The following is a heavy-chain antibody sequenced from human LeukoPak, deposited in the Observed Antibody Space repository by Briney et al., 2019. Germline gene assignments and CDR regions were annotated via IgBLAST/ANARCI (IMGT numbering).Heavy chain of an antibody. Sequence: ASVKVSCKASGYSFTDYYIQWVRQAPGQGLEWMGCISVYSGGTNYAQKLQGRVTMTTDTSTSTAYMELRSLTSDDTAIYYCARLSMGSRWYVDYWGQGTLVTVSS. CDR2: ISVYSGGT. CDR1: GYSFTDYY. CDR3: ARLSMGSRWYVDY. D-gene: IGHD6-13*01. V-gene: IGHV1-18*04. J-gene: IGHJ4*02.